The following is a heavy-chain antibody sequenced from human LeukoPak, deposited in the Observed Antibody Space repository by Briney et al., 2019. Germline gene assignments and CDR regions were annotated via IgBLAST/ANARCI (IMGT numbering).Heavy chain of an antibody. D-gene: IGHD2-2*01. J-gene: IGHJ4*03. CDR1: GYTXTAYY. CDR3: AREIPCSSSSCLDY. V-gene: IGHV1-2*02. Sequence: GASVKVSCKASGYTXTAYYMHGVRQAPGQGLEWMGWINPNSGGTNFAQKFQGRVTMTRDTSITTAYMELSRLRSDDTAVYYCAREIPCSSSSCLDYWGQGTTVTVSS. CDR2: INPNSGGT.